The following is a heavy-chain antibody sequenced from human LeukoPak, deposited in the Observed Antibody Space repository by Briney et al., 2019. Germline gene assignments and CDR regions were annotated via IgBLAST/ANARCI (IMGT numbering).Heavy chain of an antibody. V-gene: IGHV4-59*08. CDR2: IYSSGST. J-gene: IGHJ5*02. CDR1: GASFNTYY. D-gene: IGHD6-6*01. Sequence: SGTLSLTCTVSGASFNTYYWSWIRQPPGKGLVWIGYIYSSGSTNYNPSLESRVTMSVDTSKNQFSLKLSSVTAADTAVYYCARHAHEYSSLKKFDPWGQGTLVTVSS. CDR3: ARHAHEYSSLKKFDP.